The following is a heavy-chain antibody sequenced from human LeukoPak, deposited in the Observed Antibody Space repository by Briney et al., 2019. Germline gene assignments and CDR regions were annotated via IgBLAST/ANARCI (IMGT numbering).Heavy chain of an antibody. CDR3: ARDPYYYDSSDS. D-gene: IGHD3-22*01. V-gene: IGHV1-2*02. Sequence: GASVKVSCKASGYTFTGYYMHWVRQAPGQGLEWMGWINPNGGGTNYAQKFQGRVTMTRDTSISTAYMELSRLRSDDTAVYYCARDPYYYDSSDSWGQGTLVTVSS. J-gene: IGHJ5*02. CDR2: INPNGGGT. CDR1: GYTFTGYY.